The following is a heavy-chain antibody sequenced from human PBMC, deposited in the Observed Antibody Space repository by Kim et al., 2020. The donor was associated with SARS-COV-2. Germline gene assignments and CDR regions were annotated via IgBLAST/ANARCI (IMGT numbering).Heavy chain of an antibody. Sequence: SVKGRFTISRDNSKNTLYLQMNSLRAEDTAVYYCARDKNVLLWFGELLDYWGQGTLVTVSS. V-gene: IGHV3-30*07. CDR3: ARDKNVLLWFGELLDY. J-gene: IGHJ4*02. D-gene: IGHD3-10*01.